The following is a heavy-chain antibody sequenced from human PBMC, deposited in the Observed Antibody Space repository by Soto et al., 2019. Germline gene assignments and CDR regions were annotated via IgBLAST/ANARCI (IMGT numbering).Heavy chain of an antibody. D-gene: IGHD3-22*01. V-gene: IGHV4-4*02. Sequence: ETLSLTCSVSGGSISSRNWWSWVRQPPGTGLEWIVEIYHSGSTNYNPSLKSQVTISVDKSKNQFSLKLSSATAADTAVYYCATASYSYDSSSPGSYNWFDPWGQGTLVTVYS. J-gene: IGHJ5*02. CDR3: ATASYSYDSSSPGSYNWFDP. CDR1: GGSISSRNW. CDR2: IYHSGST.